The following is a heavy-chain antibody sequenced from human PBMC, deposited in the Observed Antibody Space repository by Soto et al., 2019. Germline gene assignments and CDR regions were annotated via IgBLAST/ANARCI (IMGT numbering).Heavy chain of an antibody. CDR3: ARLDYYGSGSYYFTDAFDI. CDR2: ISYSGKI. J-gene: IGHJ3*02. V-gene: IGHV4-39*01. Sequence: PSETLSLTCTVSGGSISSDSYYWGWIRQPPGKGLEWIGSISYSGKIYYNPSLKSRVTISVDTSKDQFSLRLSSVTAADTAVYYCARLDYYGSGSYYFTDAFDIWGQGTMVTVSS. CDR1: GGSISSDSYY. D-gene: IGHD3-10*01.